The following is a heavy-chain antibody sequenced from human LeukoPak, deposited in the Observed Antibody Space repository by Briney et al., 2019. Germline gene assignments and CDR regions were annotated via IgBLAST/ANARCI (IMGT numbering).Heavy chain of an antibody. J-gene: IGHJ3*02. V-gene: IGHV3-7*05. CDR1: GITFGSYW. CDR3: AEEEQLGNAFDI. D-gene: IGHD6-13*01. Sequence: GGSLRLSCAASGITFGSYWMTWVRQAPGKGLECVANIKPDGSEKHYVDSVEGRFTISRDNAKNSLFLEMNSLRAEDTAVYYCAEEEQLGNAFDIWGQGTMVTVSS. CDR2: IKPDGSEK.